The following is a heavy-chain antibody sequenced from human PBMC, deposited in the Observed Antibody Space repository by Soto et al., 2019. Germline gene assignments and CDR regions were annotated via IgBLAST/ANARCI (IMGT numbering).Heavy chain of an antibody. D-gene: IGHD3-22*01. V-gene: IGHV5-51*01. CDR3: ARSRYYDTTGYYPFYYYYYGMDV. J-gene: IGHJ6*02. Sequence: LQISCKGSGYSFSNYWIGWVRQMSGKGLEWMAITFPGNSETRYSPSFQGHVTISVDRSISTAYLQWSSLKASDTDLYYCARSRYYDTTGYYPFYYYYYGMDVWGQGTTVTVS. CDR2: TFPGNSET. CDR1: GYSFSNYW.